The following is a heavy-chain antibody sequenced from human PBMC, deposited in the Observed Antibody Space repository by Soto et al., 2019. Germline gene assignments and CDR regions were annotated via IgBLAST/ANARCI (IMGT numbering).Heavy chain of an antibody. J-gene: IGHJ4*02. CDR1: GYTFTSYA. Sequence: QVQLVQSGAEVKKPGASVKVSCKASGYTFTSYAMHWVRQAPGQRLEWMGWIKAGNGNTKYSQKFQGRVTITRDTSASTAYMELRSLRSEETAVYYCARSIVVVTAADYWGQGTLVTVSS. D-gene: IGHD2-21*02. CDR2: IKAGNGNT. CDR3: ARSIVVVTAADY. V-gene: IGHV1-3*01.